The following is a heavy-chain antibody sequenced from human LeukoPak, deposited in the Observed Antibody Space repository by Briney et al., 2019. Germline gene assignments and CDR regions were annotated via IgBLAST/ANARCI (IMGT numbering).Heavy chain of an antibody. CDR3: ARSSGTMIVVAPSYYFDY. V-gene: IGHV1-2*06. CDR1: GYTFTGYY. Sequence: RASVKVSCKASGYTFTGYYMHWVRQAPGQGLEWMGRINPNSGGTNYAQKFQGRVTMTRDTSISTAYMELSRLRSDDTAVYYCARSSGTMIVVAPSYYFDYWGQGTLVTVSS. CDR2: INPNSGGT. J-gene: IGHJ4*02. D-gene: IGHD3-22*01.